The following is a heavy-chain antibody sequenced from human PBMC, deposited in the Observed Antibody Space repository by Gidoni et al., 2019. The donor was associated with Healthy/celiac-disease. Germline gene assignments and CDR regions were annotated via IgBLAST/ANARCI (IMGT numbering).Heavy chain of an antibody. CDR2: MSGSGGST. Sequence: EVQLLESGGGLVQPGGSLRLSWAASGFTFSSYAMSWVRQAPGKGLEWVSAMSGSGGSTYYADSVKGRFTISRDNSKNTLYLQMTSLRAEDTAVYYCAKVRGYSYGTDYYFDYWGQGTLVTVSS. CDR3: AKVRGYSYGTDYYFDY. V-gene: IGHV3-23*01. J-gene: IGHJ4*02. D-gene: IGHD5-18*01. CDR1: GFTFSSYA.